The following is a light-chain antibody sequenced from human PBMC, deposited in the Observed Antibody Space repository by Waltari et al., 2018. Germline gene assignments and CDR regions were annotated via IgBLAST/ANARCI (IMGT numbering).Light chain of an antibody. CDR1: SSDVGGYNY. Sequence: QSALTQPASVSGSPGQSITIFCTGTSSDVGGYNYVSWYQQHPGNSPKLIIFDVTHRAAGVSNRFSGSKSGNTAFLTISGLQTEDEADYYCSSYTSSSTQVFGGGTRLTVL. CDR3: SSYTSSSTQV. J-gene: IGLJ2*01. CDR2: DVT. V-gene: IGLV2-14*03.